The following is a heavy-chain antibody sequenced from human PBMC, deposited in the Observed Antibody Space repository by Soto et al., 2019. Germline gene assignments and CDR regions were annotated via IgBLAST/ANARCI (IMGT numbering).Heavy chain of an antibody. CDR1: GYTFTSYG. CDR2: ISAYNGNT. V-gene: IGHV1-18*01. CDR3: ARADIVVVPAAIRGDAFDI. Sequence: QVQLVQSGAEVKKPGASVKVSCKASGYTFTSYGISWVRQAPGQGLEWMGWISAYNGNTNYAQKLQGRVTITTDTSTSTAYMELRSLRSDDTAVYYCARADIVVVPAAIRGDAFDIWGQGTMVTVSS. J-gene: IGHJ3*02. D-gene: IGHD2-2*02.